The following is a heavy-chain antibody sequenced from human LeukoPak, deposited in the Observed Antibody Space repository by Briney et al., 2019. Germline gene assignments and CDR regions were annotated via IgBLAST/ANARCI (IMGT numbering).Heavy chain of an antibody. CDR1: GFIFSSYA. Sequence: GGSLRLSCAASGFIFSSYAMSWVRQAPGKGLEWVSAISGSGGSTYYADSVKGRFTISRDNSKNTLYPQMNSLRAEDTAVYYCAKDVPPYGSGSYVLLGFDYWGQGTLVTVSS. J-gene: IGHJ4*02. V-gene: IGHV3-23*01. CDR3: AKDVPPYGSGSYVLLGFDY. D-gene: IGHD3-10*01. CDR2: ISGSGGST.